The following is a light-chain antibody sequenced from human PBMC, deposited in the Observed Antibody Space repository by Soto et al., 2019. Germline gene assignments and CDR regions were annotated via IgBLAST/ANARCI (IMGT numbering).Light chain of an antibody. CDR2: DAS. J-gene: IGKJ2*02. CDR3: QQSFFMPRT. CDR1: RNIWTY. Sequence: DVQMTQSPSSLSASVGDRVTITCRASRNIWTYLNRYQQKAGKAPSLLIYDASTLQAGVPSRFSGSGSGTDFSLTISSVQPEDFASYYCQQSFFMPRTFGQGTKLEIK. V-gene: IGKV1-39*01.